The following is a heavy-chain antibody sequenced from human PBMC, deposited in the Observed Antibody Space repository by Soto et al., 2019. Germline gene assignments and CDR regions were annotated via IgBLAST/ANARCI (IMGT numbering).Heavy chain of an antibody. D-gene: IGHD3-10*01. CDR1: GHTFTSYY. V-gene: IGHV1-46*01. CDR3: ALLSITMVRGVIRGLTTAPDYYYYGMDV. Sequence: ASVKVSCKASGHTFTSYYMHWVRQAPGQGLEWIGIINLSAGSTSYAQKFQGRVTITRDTSTSTVYMDMSSLRSEDTAVYYCALLSITMVRGVIRGLTTAPDYYYYGMDVWGQGTTVTVSS. J-gene: IGHJ6*02. CDR2: INLSAGST.